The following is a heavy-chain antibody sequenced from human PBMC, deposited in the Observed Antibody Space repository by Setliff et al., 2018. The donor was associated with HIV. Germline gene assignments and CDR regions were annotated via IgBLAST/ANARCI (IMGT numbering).Heavy chain of an antibody. D-gene: IGHD3-10*01. CDR3: ARDVFAYYYGSGSYIDY. V-gene: IGHV1-2*02. CDR1: GSTFTGYY. CDR2: INPNSGGT. J-gene: IGHJ4*02. Sequence: ASVKVSCKASGSTFTGYYMHWVRQAPGQGLEWMGWINPNSGGTNYAQKFQGRVTMTRDTSISTAYMELSRLRSDDTAVYYCARDVFAYYYGSGSYIDYWGQGTLVTVSS.